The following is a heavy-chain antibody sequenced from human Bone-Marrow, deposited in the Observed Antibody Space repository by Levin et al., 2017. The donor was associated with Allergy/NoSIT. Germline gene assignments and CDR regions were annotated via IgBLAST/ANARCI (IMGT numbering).Heavy chain of an antibody. J-gene: IGHJ4*02. D-gene: IGHD2-21*01. CDR2: MNPVTGGT. CDR3: VRSRSYYFDS. V-gene: IGHV1-2*02. Sequence: PGGSLRLSCQPSGYVFTSFYLAWVRQAPGQGLEWIGWMNPVTGGTNFAQKFQGRVSLTRDTSISTAYMELRGLTSDDTAFYFCVRSRSYYFDSWGQGTLITVSS. CDR1: GYVFTSFY.